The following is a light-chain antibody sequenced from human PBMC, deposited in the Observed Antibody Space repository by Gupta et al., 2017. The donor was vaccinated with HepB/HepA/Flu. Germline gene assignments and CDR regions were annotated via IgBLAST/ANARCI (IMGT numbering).Light chain of an antibody. J-gene: IGLJ3*02. CDR3: GTWDSSLSAGV. Sequence: QSVLTQPPSVSAAPGQKVTISCSGSSSNIVNNYVSWYQQLPGTAPKLLIYDNYQRPSGIPDRFSGSKSGTSATLGITGLQTGDEADYYCGTWDSSLSAGVFGGGTKLTVL. CDR1: SSNIVNNY. CDR2: DNY. V-gene: IGLV1-51*01.